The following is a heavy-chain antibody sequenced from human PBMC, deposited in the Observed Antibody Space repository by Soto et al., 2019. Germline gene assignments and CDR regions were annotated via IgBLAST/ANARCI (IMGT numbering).Heavy chain of an antibody. Sequence: QVQLQESGPGLVKPSQTLSLTCTVSGGSISSSFSYWTWIRHHPGKGLEWIGYIYYSGSTYYNPSLKSRISLSVDTSKNQFSLKLTAVTAADTAGYYCARGYRSLAGAAPPYIDYWGQGALVTVSS. CDR3: ARGYRSLAGAAPPYIDY. CDR1: GGSISSSFSY. CDR2: IYYSGST. D-gene: IGHD2-15*01. V-gene: IGHV4-31*03. J-gene: IGHJ4*02.